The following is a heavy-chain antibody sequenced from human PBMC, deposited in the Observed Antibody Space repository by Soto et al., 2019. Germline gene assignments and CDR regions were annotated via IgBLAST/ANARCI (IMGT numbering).Heavy chain of an antibody. V-gene: IGHV3-74*01. CDR3: VRTSLVVAAATREDY. D-gene: IGHD2-15*01. CDR1: GFTFSSYW. J-gene: IGHJ4*02. Sequence: EVQLVESGGGLVQPGGSLRLSCAASGFTFSSYWMHWVRQAPGKGLGWVSRINSDGSSTSYADCVKGRFTISRDNAKNTLYLQMNSLRAEDTAVYYCVRTSLVVAAATREDYWGQGTLVTVSS. CDR2: INSDGSST.